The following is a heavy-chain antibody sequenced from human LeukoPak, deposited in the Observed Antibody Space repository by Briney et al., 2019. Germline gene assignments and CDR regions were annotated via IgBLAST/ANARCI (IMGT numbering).Heavy chain of an antibody. CDR1: GFTFTNAW. CDR2: MKSKRDGGAT. CDR3: ARSPRGAGRQAY. V-gene: IGHV3-15*01. Sequence: GGSLRLSCEASGFTFTNAWMNWVRQAPGKGPEWVGRMKSKRDGGATEYAAPVKGRFTISRDDSKNTVYLQMNSLKTEDTGVYYCARSPRGAGRQAYWGQGTLVTVSS. D-gene: IGHD6-19*01. J-gene: IGHJ4*02.